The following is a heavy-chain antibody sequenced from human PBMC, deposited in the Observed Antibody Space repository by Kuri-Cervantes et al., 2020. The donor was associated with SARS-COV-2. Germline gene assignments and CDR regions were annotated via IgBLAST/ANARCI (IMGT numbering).Heavy chain of an antibody. CDR1: GGSISSSDYY. V-gene: IGHV4-39*01. Sequence: SCTVSGGSISSSDYYWDWIGQPPGKGLEWIGSIYYSGSTYNNPSLKSRVTISADTSKNQFSLRLRSVTAADTAVYYCARRQPTVFGAADWFDPWGRGTLVTVSS. CDR2: IYYSGST. J-gene: IGHJ5*02. CDR3: ARRQPTVFGAADWFDP. D-gene: IGHD3-3*01.